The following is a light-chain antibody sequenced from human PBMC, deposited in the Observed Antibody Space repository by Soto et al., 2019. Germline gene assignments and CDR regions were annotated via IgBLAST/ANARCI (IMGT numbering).Light chain of an antibody. CDR3: QQRSKWPLT. CDR1: QSVSSY. V-gene: IGKV3-11*01. Sequence: IVWTQSPATLSLSPGERATLSCRASQSVSSYLAWYQQKPGQAPRLLIYDASNRATGIPARFSGSGSGTDFSLTISSLEPEDFATYYCQQRSKWPLTFGGGTKVDI. J-gene: IGKJ4*01. CDR2: DAS.